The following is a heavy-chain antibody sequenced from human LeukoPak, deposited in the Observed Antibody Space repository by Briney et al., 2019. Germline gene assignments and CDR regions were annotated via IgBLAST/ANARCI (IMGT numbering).Heavy chain of an antibody. CDR1: GFTFSSYE. Sequence: GGSLRLSCAASGFTFSSYEMSWVRQAPGKGLEWVSYISSSGSTIYYADSVKGRFTISRDNAKNSLYLQMNSLRAEDTAVYYCARSIAVAGTDDYGGQGTLVTVSS. J-gene: IGHJ4*02. CDR2: ISSSGSTI. CDR3: ARSIAVAGTDDY. V-gene: IGHV3-48*03. D-gene: IGHD6-19*01.